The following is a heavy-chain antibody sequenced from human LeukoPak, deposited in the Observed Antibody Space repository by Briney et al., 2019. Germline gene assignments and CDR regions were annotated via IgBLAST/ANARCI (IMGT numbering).Heavy chain of an antibody. V-gene: IGHV4-61*02. CDR3: ARRRYYYDSSGPFDY. J-gene: IGHJ4*02. CDR2: IYTSGST. D-gene: IGHD3-22*01. CDR1: GGSISSGSYY. Sequence: SETLSLTCTVSGGSISSGSYYWSWIRQPAGKGLEWIGRIYTSGSTNYNPSLKSRVTISVDTSKNQFSLKLSSVTAADTAVYYCARRRYYYDSSGPFDYWGQGTLVTVSS.